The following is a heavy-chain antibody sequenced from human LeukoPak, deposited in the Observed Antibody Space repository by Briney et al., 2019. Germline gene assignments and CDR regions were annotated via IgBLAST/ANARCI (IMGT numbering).Heavy chain of an antibody. Sequence: PGGSLRLSCAASGFTFSSYAMSWVRQAPGKGLEWVSAISGSGGSTYYADSVKGRFTISRDNSKNTLYLQMNSLRAEDTAVYYCARDKLMVYAGLIDYWGQGTLVTVSS. CDR3: ARDKLMVYAGLIDY. CDR1: GFTFSSYA. CDR2: ISGSGGST. D-gene: IGHD2-8*01. V-gene: IGHV3-23*01. J-gene: IGHJ4*02.